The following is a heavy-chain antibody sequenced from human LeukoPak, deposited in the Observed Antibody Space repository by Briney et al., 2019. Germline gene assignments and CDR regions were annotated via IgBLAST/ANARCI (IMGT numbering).Heavy chain of an antibody. V-gene: IGHV4-34*01. D-gene: IGHD3-22*01. Sequence: PSETLSLTWAVYGGSFSGYYWSWIRQPPGKGLEWIGEINHSGSTNYNPSLKSRVTISVDTSKNQFSLKLSSVTAADTAVYYCARLPLDYDSSKDDYWGQGTLVTVSS. J-gene: IGHJ4*02. CDR1: GGSFSGYY. CDR2: INHSGST. CDR3: ARLPLDYDSSKDDY.